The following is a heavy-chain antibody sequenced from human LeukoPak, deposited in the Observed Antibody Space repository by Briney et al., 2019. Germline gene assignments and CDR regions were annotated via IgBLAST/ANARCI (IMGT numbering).Heavy chain of an antibody. D-gene: IGHD1-26*01. CDR2: ISSDDSNI. CDR3: VRGRGSGSYLVDY. J-gene: IGHJ4*02. CDR1: GFIFRDHS. Sequence: GGSLRLSCAASGFIFRDHSLHWVRLPPGKGLEWVALISSDDSNIRYADPVKGRFTISRDNSKNTVDLQLNSLRYEDTAVYHCVRGRGSGSYLVDYWGQGTLVTVSS. V-gene: IGHV3-30*01.